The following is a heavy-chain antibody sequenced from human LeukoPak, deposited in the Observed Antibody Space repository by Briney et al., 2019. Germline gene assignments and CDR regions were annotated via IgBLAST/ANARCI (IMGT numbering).Heavy chain of an antibody. V-gene: IGHV4-4*07. J-gene: IGHJ5*02. CDR3: ARPYCSSTSCYGWFDP. Sequence: PSETLSLTCTVSGDSISNYYWSWIRQPAGKGLEWIGRIYTSGSTNYNPSLKSRVTMSVDTSKNQFSLKLSSVTAADTAVYYCARPYCSSTSCYGWFDPWGQGTLVTVSS. D-gene: IGHD2-2*01. CDR2: IYTSGST. CDR1: GDSISNYY.